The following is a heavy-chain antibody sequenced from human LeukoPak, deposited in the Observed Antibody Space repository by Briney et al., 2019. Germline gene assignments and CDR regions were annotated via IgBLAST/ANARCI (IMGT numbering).Heavy chain of an antibody. CDR2: ISSSSSTI. CDR1: GFTFSSYS. D-gene: IGHD6-13*01. CDR3: ARRPTRSSSSWKNWFDP. Sequence: GGSLRLSCAASGFTFSSYSMNWVRQAPGKGLEWVSYISSSSSTIYYADSVKGRFTISRDNAKNSLYLQMNSLRAEDTAVYYCARRPTRSSSSWKNWFDPWGQGTLVTVSS. J-gene: IGHJ5*02. V-gene: IGHV3-48*01.